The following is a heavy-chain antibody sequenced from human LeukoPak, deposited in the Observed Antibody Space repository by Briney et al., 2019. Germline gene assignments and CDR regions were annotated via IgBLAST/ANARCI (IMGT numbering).Heavy chain of an antibody. J-gene: IGHJ6*03. Sequence: PGGSLRLSCAASGFTFSSNAINWVRQAPGKGLEWVSGISGSGGSTYYADSVKGRFTISRDNSKNTLYLQMNSLRAEDTAVYYCAKDHNDRLPYFDWLLEDYFYYMDVWGKGTTVTISS. V-gene: IGHV3-23*01. CDR1: GFTFSSNA. CDR3: AKDHNDRLPYFDWLLEDYFYYMDV. D-gene: IGHD3-9*01. CDR2: ISGSGGST.